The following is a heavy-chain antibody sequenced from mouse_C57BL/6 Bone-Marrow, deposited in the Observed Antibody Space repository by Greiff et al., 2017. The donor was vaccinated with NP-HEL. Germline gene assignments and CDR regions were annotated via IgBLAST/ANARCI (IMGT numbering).Heavy chain of an antibody. Sequence: VQLKESGAELVRPGASVKLSCTASGFNIKDDYMHWVKQRPEQGLEWIGWIDPENGDTEYASKFQGKATITADTSSNTAYLQLSSLTSEDTAVYYCTTGGSIFAYWGQGTLVTVSA. CDR2: IDPENGDT. CDR3: TTGGSIFAY. J-gene: IGHJ3*01. V-gene: IGHV14-4*01. CDR1: GFNIKDDY.